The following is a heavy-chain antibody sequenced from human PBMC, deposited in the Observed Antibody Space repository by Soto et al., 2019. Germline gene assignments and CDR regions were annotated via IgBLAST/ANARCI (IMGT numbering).Heavy chain of an antibody. J-gene: IGHJ4*02. D-gene: IGHD5-12*01. Sequence: GGSLRLSCAASGFTVSSNYMSWVRQAPGKGLEWVSVIYSGGSTYYADSVKGRFTISRDNSKNTLYLQMNSLRAEDTAVYYCADFDSGYGSFDYWGQGTLVTVSS. CDR3: ADFDSGYGSFDY. CDR2: IYSGGST. V-gene: IGHV3-66*01. CDR1: GFTVSSNY.